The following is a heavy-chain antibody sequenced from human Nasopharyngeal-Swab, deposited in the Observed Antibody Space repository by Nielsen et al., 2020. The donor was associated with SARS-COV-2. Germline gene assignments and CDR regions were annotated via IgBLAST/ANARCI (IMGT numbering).Heavy chain of an antibody. CDR2: IFPIFGIA. CDR3: ETQGGGDYYDSRRYYNYVMDV. V-gene: IGHV1-69*04. CDR1: RGTFSSYA. Sequence: SVKVSCKASRGTFSSYAISLVRQAPAHALEWMGRIFPIFGIANYAQKSQGRVTITADKSTSTAYMELSSLRSEDTAVNYSETQGGGDYYDSRRYYNYVMDVWGQGTTVTVSS. J-gene: IGHJ6*02. D-gene: IGHD3-22*01.